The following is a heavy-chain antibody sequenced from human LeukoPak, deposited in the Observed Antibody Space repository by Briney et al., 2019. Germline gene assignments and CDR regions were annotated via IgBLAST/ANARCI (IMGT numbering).Heavy chain of an antibody. J-gene: IGHJ4*02. CDR2: INPSGGST. CDR1: GYTFTSYY. V-gene: IGHV1-46*01. CDR3: ARDPYYDYVWGSLDY. D-gene: IGHD3-16*01. Sequence: GASVKVSCKASGYTFTSYYMHWVRQAPGQGLEWMGIINPSGGSTSYAQKFQGRVTMTRGTSTSTVYMELSSLRSEDTAVYYCARDPYYDYVWGSLDYWGQGTLVTVSS.